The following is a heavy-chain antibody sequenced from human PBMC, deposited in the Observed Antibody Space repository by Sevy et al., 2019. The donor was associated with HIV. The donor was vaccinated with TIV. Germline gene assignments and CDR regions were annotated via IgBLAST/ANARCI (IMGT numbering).Heavy chain of an antibody. CDR2: IHPGDSDT. Sequence: GESLKISCKGSGYSFTSYWIGWVRQMPGKGLEWMGIIHPGDSDTRYSPSFQGQVTISADKSISTAYLQWTSLKASDTAMYYCARQSTTTIIDYWGQGTLVTVSS. CDR3: ARQSTTTIIDY. CDR1: GYSFTSYW. J-gene: IGHJ4*02. V-gene: IGHV5-51*01. D-gene: IGHD4-4*01.